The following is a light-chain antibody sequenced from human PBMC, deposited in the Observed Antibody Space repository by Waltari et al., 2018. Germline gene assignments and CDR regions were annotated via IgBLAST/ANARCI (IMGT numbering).Light chain of an antibody. CDR2: DVI. J-gene: IGLJ1*01. Sequence: QSALTQPRSVSGSPGQSVTISCTGTSSDVGGFDYVSWYQHHPGKAPKVMIYDVIKRPSGVPDRFSGSKSGNTASLTLSGLQAEDEADYYCCSYAGGPYVFGTGTKVTVL. V-gene: IGLV2-11*01. CDR1: SSDVGGFDY. CDR3: CSYAGGPYV.